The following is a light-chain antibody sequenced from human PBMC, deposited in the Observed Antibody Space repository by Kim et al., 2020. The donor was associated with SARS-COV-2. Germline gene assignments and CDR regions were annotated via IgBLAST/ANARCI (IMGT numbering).Light chain of an antibody. Sequence: SHGDRATLSCRASQSISSNYIAWYQKKPGQAPRLVIYDAFSRATGIPDRFSGSGSGTDFTLTISRLEPEDFAVYHCQQYGSAPPTFGQGTRLEIK. J-gene: IGKJ5*01. CDR1: QSISSNY. CDR3: QQYGSAPPT. V-gene: IGKV3-20*01. CDR2: DAF.